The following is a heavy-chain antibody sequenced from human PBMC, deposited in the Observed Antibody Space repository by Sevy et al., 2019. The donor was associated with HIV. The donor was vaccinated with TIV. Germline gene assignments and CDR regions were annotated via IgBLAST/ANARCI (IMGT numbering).Heavy chain of an antibody. CDR2: ISAYNGNT. J-gene: IGHJ4*02. CDR1: CYTFTSYG. CDR3: ARVSVRRSSGWYFDY. Sequence: ASVKVSCKASCYTFTSYGISWVRQAPGQGLEWMGWISAYNGNTNYAQKLQGRVTMTTDKSTSTAYMELRSLRSDDTAVYYCARVSVRRSSGWYFDYWGQGTLVTVSS. V-gene: IGHV1-18*01. D-gene: IGHD6-19*01.